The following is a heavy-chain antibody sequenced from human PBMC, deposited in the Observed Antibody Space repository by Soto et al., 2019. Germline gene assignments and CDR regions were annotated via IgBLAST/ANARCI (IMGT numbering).Heavy chain of an antibody. V-gene: IGHV3-23*01. CDR2: ISGSGGST. J-gene: IGHJ6*02. Sequence: GGSLRLSCAASGFTFSSYAMSWVRQAPGKGLEWVSAISGSGGSTYYADSVKGRFTISRDNSKNTLYLQMNSLRSEDTAVYYCAGENYDILTGYPKKDYHYYGMDVWGQGTTVTVSS. CDR1: GFTFSSYA. D-gene: IGHD3-9*01. CDR3: AGENYDILTGYPKKDYHYYGMDV.